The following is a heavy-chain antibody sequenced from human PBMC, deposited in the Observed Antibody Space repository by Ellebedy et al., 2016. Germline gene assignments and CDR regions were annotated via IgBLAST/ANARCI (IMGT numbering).Heavy chain of an antibody. CDR3: ASHCSGFN. J-gene: IGHJ4*02. CDR2: INPDGSEK. Sequence: GESLKISCTSSGFNFGDYAMSWVRQAPGKGLEWVANINPDGSEKNYADSVKGRFTISRDNAKNSLYLQINSLRAEDTAVYYCASHCSGFNWGQGTLVTVSS. V-gene: IGHV3-7*02. D-gene: IGHD2-15*01. CDR1: GFNFGDYA.